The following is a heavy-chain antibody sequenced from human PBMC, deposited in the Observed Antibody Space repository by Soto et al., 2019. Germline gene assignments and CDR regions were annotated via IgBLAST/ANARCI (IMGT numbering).Heavy chain of an antibody. CDR2: IIPTSGTT. J-gene: IGHJ4*02. V-gene: IGHV1-69*06. CDR1: GGTLSSYA. Sequence: QVQLVQSGAEVKKPGSSVKVSCQTSGGTLSSYAINWVRQAPGQGLEWMGGIIPTSGTTKSAQNFQGRVTISADKSTNTAYMDLGSLRTDDTAVYYCATVGYHGAGSLGGWFDYWGQGTLVTVSS. D-gene: IGHD3-10*01. CDR3: ATVGYHGAGSLGGWFDY.